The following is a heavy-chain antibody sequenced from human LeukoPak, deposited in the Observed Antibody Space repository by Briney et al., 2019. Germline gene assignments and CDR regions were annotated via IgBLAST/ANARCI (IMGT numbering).Heavy chain of an antibody. Sequence: GASVKVSCKASGGTFSSYAISWVRQAPGQGLEWMGGIIPIFGTANYAQKFQGRGTITADESTSTAYMELSSLRSEDTAVYYCARDVGAYCCGYCYSDDAFDIWGQGTMVTVSS. CDR3: ARDVGAYCCGYCYSDDAFDI. V-gene: IGHV1-69*13. CDR1: GGTFSSYA. J-gene: IGHJ3*02. D-gene: IGHD2-21*02. CDR2: IIPIFGTA.